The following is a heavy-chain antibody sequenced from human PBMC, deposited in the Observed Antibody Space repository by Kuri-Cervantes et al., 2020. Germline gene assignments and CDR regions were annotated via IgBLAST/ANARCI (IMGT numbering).Heavy chain of an antibody. Sequence: GSLRLSCTVSGYSISTYYWTWIRQPLGKGLEWIGFVYSSGTTTYNPSLKSRVTISIDTSKNQFSLKLSSVTAADTAVYYCARDALGYFDPWGDFGAFDIWGQGTMVTVSS. V-gene: IGHV4-59*12. CDR2: VYSSGTT. CDR3: ARDALGYFDPWGDFGAFDI. J-gene: IGHJ3*02. CDR1: GYSISTYY. D-gene: IGHD3-9*01.